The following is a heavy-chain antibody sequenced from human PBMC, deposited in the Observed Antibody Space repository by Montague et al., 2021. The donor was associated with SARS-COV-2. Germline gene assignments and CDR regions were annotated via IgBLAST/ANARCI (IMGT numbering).Heavy chain of an antibody. J-gene: IGHJ5*02. D-gene: IGHD2-21*02. CDR1: GGSLSNYY. CDR3: ARAYCGGDCHVGP. CDR2: IYDSGSA. V-gene: IGHV4-59*01. Sequence: LVKPTQTLSLTCAVYGGSLSNYYWTWIRQPPGKGPEWIGYIYDSGSANYNPSLKSRSTISVDTSNNQFSLRLSSVTAADTAVYYCARAYCGGDCHVGPWGQGILVTVSS.